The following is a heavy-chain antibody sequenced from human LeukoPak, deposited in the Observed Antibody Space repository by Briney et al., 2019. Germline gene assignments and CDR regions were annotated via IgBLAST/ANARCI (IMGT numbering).Heavy chain of an antibody. CDR1: GGSISTYY. D-gene: IGHD5/OR15-5a*01. Sequence: SETLSLTCTVSGGSISTYYWSWIRQPPGKGLEWIGYIYYSGSTNYNPSLKSRVTISVDTSKNQFSLKLSSVTAADTAVYYGARGVGWFDPWGQGTLVTVSS. CDR3: ARGVGWFDP. CDR2: IYYSGST. V-gene: IGHV4-59*01. J-gene: IGHJ5*02.